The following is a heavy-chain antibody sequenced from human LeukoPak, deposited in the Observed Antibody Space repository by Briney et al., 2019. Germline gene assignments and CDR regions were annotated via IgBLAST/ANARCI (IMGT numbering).Heavy chain of an antibody. J-gene: IGHJ4*02. Sequence: GGSLRLSCAASGFTFSSYGMNWVRQAPGKGLEWVSGISGSGATTYYADPVKGRFTIAKDNYKNSLSLQVSSLRAEDTSVYYCAKTNGYYADWGQGTLVTVSS. CDR1: GFTFSSYG. CDR2: ISGSGATT. V-gene: IGHV3-23*01. CDR3: AKTNGYYAD. D-gene: IGHD3-22*01.